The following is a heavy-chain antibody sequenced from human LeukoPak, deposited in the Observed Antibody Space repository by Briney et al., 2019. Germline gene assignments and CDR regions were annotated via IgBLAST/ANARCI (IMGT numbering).Heavy chain of an antibody. CDR1: GGSISSGDYY. CDR3: ASETVYSGSYQYFQH. CDR2: IYYSGST. Sequence: RTSETLPLTCTVSGGSISSGDYYWSWIRQPPGKGLEWIGYIYYSGSTYYNPSLKSRVTISVDTSKNQFSLKLSSVTAADTAVYYCASETVYSGSYQYFQHWGQGTLVTVSS. D-gene: IGHD1-26*01. J-gene: IGHJ1*01. V-gene: IGHV4-30-4*08.